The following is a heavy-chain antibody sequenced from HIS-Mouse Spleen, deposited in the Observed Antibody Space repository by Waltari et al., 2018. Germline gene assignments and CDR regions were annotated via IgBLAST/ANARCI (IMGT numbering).Heavy chain of an antibody. V-gene: IGHV3-9*01. CDR2: ISWNSGSI. J-gene: IGHJ4*02. CDR3: AKDVAAAGTGPLDY. Sequence: EVQLVESGGGLVQPGRSLRLSCAASGFTFDDYAMHWVRQAPGKGLEWVSGISWNSGSIGYADSVKGRFTISRDNAKNSLYLQMNSLRAEDTALYYCAKDVAAAGTGPLDYWGQGTLVTVSS. D-gene: IGHD6-13*01. CDR1: GFTFDDYA.